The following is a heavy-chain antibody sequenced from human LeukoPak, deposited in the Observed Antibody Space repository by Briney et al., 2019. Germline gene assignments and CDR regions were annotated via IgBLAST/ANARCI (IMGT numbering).Heavy chain of an antibody. Sequence: SETLSLTCTVSGGSISSYYWSWIRQPPGKGLEWIGYIYYSGSTNYNPSLKSRVTISVDTSKNQFPLKLSSVTAADTAVYYCARDREGLLWFGELLDWGQGTLVTVSS. CDR2: IYYSGST. D-gene: IGHD3-10*01. V-gene: IGHV4-59*01. CDR1: GGSISSYY. CDR3: ARDREGLLWFGELLD. J-gene: IGHJ4*02.